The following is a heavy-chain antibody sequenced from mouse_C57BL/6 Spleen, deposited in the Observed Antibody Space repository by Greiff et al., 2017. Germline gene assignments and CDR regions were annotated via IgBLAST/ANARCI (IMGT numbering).Heavy chain of an antibody. CDR1: GYTFTSYW. D-gene: IGHD2-3*01. V-gene: IGHV1-64*01. J-gene: IGHJ1*03. Sequence: QVQLQQPGAELVKPGASVKLSCKASGYTFTSYWMHWVKQRPGQGLEWIGMIHPNSGSTNYNEKFKSKATLTVDKSSSTAYMQLSRLTSEDSAVYYCARVYDGYYWYFDVWGTGTTVTVSS. CDR3: ARVYDGYYWYFDV. CDR2: IHPNSGST.